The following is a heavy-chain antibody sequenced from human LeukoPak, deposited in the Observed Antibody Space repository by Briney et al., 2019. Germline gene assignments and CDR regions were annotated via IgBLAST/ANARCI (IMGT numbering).Heavy chain of an antibody. V-gene: IGHV3-21*01. CDR1: GFTFSSYS. CDR3: ARDKTTYYDFWSGAEMADAFDI. CDR2: ISSSSSYI. D-gene: IGHD3-3*01. Sequence: GGSLRLSCAASGFTFSSYSMNWVRQAPGKGLEWVSSISSSSSYIYYADSVKGRFTISRDNAKNSLYLQMNSLRAEDTAVYYIARDKTTYYDFWSGAEMADAFDIWGQGTMVTVSS. J-gene: IGHJ3*02.